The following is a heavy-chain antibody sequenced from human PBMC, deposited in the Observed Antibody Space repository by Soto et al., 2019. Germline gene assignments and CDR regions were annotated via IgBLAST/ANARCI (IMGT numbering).Heavy chain of an antibody. Sequence: PGGSLRLSCAASGFTFSSSGMHWARQAPGKGLEWVAVIWYDGSNKYYADSVKGRFTISRDNSKNTLYLQMNSLRVEDTAMYYCARGGASPDSWGQGTLVTVSS. CDR2: IWYDGSNK. CDR3: ARGGASPDS. J-gene: IGHJ5*01. CDR1: GFTFSSSG. V-gene: IGHV3-33*01.